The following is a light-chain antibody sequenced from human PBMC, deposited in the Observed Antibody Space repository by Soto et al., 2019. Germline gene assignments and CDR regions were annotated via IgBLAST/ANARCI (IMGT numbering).Light chain of an antibody. V-gene: IGLV2-23*01. CDR3: CAYAGSGTVV. CDR1: SSDVWTYNL. Sequence: QSVLTQPASVSGSPGQSITISCTGPSSDVWTYNLVSWYQQHPGKAPKLIIYADIKRPSEVSDRFSASKSGNTASLTISGLQPEDEADYYCCAYAGSGTVVFGGGTQLTVL. J-gene: IGLJ3*02. CDR2: ADI.